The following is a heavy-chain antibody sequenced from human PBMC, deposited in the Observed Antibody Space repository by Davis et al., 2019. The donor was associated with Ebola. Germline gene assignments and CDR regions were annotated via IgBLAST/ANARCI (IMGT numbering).Heavy chain of an antibody. Sequence: GESLKISCAASGFTFISYWMSWVGQAPGKGLEWVANIKQDGSEKYYVDFVKGRFTIPRDNAKNSLYLQMNSLRAEDTAVYYCARGPSTGNSFSYWGQGTLVTVSS. CDR3: ARGPSTGNSFSY. CDR1: GFTFISYW. CDR2: IKQDGSEK. J-gene: IGHJ4*02. D-gene: IGHD6-13*01. V-gene: IGHV3-7*01.